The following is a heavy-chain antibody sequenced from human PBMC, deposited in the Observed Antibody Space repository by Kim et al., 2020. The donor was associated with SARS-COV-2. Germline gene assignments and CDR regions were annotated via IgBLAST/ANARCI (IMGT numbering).Heavy chain of an antibody. D-gene: IGHD1-26*01. CDR1: GGSISRYY. CDR3: ARQFTAFSGSYHYYDF. Sequence: SETLSLTCTVSGGSISRYYWSWIRQSPGKGLEWIGYIYYSGSTNYNPSLKSRVTISVDTSKNQFSLQLSSVTAADTAVYYCARQFTAFSGSYHYYDFWGQGTLVTVSS. CDR2: IYYSGST. J-gene: IGHJ4*02. V-gene: IGHV4-59*08.